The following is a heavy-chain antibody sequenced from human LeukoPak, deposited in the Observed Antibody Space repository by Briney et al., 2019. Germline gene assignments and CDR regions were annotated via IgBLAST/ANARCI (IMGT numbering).Heavy chain of an antibody. V-gene: IGHV3-33*01. CDR3: ARGPPGSVGIEYYFDY. J-gene: IGHJ4*02. Sequence: GGSLRLSCAASGFTFSSYGMHWVRQAPGKGLEWVAVIWYDGSNKYYADSVKGRFTISRDNSKNTLYLQMNSLRAEDTAVYYCARGPPGSVGIEYYFDYWGQGTLVTVSS. D-gene: IGHD6-13*01. CDR2: IWYDGSNK. CDR1: GFTFSSYG.